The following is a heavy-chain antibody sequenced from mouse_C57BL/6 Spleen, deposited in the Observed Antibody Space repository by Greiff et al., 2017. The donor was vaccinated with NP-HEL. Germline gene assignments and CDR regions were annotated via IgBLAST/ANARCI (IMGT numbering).Heavy chain of an antibody. J-gene: IGHJ3*01. D-gene: IGHD1-1*01. CDR2: INPNNGGT. Sequence: VQLQQSGPELVKPGASVKIPCKASGYTFTDYNMDWVKQSHGKSLEWIGDINPNNGGTIYNQKFKGKATLTVDKSSSTAYMELRSLTSEDTAVYYCAREHSYYSSSPFAYWGQGTLVTVSA. CDR1: GYTFTDYN. CDR3: AREHSYYSSSPFAY. V-gene: IGHV1-18*01.